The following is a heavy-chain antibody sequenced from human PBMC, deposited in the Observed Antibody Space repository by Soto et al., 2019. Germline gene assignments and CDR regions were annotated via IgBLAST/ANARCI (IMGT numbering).Heavy chain of an antibody. CDR3: ARDYRIQLWPDYHYYYGMDV. D-gene: IGHD5-18*01. V-gene: IGHV1-18*04. CDR1: GYTFTSYG. Sequence: GDSVKVYCKASGYTFTSYGISWVRQATGQGLEWMGWISAYNGNTNYAQKLQGRVTMTTDTSTSTAYMELRSLRSDDTAVYYCARDYRIQLWPDYHYYYGMDVWGQGTTVTVSS. J-gene: IGHJ6*02. CDR2: ISAYNGNT.